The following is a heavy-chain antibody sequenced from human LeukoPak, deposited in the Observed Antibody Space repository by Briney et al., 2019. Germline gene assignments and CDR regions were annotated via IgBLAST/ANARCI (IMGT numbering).Heavy chain of an antibody. CDR2: IYYNGNT. CDR3: ARGRSNYYGMDV. Sequence: SETLSLTCSVSDGSINSYYWNWIRRPAGKGLEWIGYIYYNGNTNYSPSLKSRVTMSVDTSKNLFSLKVSSVTAADTAVYYCARGRSNYYGMDVWGQGTTVTVSS. CDR1: DGSINSYY. J-gene: IGHJ6*02. V-gene: IGHV4-59*01. D-gene: IGHD1-26*01.